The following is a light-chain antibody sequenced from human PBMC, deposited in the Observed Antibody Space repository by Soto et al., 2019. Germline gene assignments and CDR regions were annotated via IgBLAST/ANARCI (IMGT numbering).Light chain of an antibody. CDR1: QSVLHPNGNTY. V-gene: IGKV2-28*01. CDR3: MQAQQTPT. J-gene: IGKJ1*01. Sequence: EIVMTQSPPSLSVIPGEPASLSCRSSQSVLHPNGNTYLDWYLQKPGQSPQLLIYLGFYRASGVSDRLSGSGTGTDFTLKISRVEAEDVGVYYCMQAQQTPTFGQGTKLEIQ. CDR2: LGF.